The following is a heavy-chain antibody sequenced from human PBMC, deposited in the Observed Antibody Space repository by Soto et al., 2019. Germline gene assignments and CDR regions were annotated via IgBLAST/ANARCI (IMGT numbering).Heavy chain of an antibody. J-gene: IGHJ4*02. V-gene: IGHV2-5*01. Sequence: QITLKESGTTLVKPTQTLTLTCTFSEFSLNSSGVGVGWIRQPQGKALEWLTLIYWNDEMHYSQSLKSRLTITEDASKHQVVLTVTNMDPVDTATYYCAHRRFAKYSSLPADFDYWGQGILVTVSS. CDR1: EFSLNSSGVG. D-gene: IGHD6-6*01. CDR3: AHRRFAKYSSLPADFDY. CDR2: IYWNDEM.